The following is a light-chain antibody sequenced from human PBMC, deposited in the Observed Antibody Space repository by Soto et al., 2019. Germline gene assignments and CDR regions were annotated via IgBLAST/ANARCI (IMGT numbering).Light chain of an antibody. CDR2: GAS. CDR1: QSVNSN. J-gene: IGKJ2*01. Sequence: EIVLTQSPATLYVSPGERVTLSCRASQSVNSNLAWYQQKPGQAPRLLIYGASARATGIPDRFSGGGSGTEFNLTISSLQSEDFAVYYCQQYKNWPPMYTFGQGTRLEIK. V-gene: IGKV3-15*01. CDR3: QQYKNWPPMYT.